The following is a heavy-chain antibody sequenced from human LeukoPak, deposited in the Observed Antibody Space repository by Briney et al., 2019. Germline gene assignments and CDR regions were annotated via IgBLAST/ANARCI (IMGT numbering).Heavy chain of an antibody. Sequence: PSETLSLTCAVYGGSFSGYYWSWIRQPPGKGLERIGEINHSGSTSYNPSLKSRVTISVDTSKNQFSLKLSSVTAADTAVYYCAMGLEGIQLWLQVYWGQGTLVTVSS. V-gene: IGHV4-34*01. CDR2: INHSGST. J-gene: IGHJ4*02. CDR1: GGSFSGYY. CDR3: AMGLEGIQLWLQVY. D-gene: IGHD5-18*01.